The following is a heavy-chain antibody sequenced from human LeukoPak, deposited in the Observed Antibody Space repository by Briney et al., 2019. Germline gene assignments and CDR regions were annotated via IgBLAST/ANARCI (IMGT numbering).Heavy chain of an antibody. Sequence: GGSLRLSCAACGFTFYDYAMQWVRHARGKGVEWVSGMSWNRGSIVYADCVKGRFTISRDNAKNSLYLQMNSLRAEDTALYYCAKDVDSSGYNGWFDPWGQGTLVTVSS. CDR3: AKDVDSSGYNGWFDP. CDR2: MSWNRGSI. CDR1: GFTFYDYA. V-gene: IGHV3-9*01. J-gene: IGHJ5*02. D-gene: IGHD3-22*01.